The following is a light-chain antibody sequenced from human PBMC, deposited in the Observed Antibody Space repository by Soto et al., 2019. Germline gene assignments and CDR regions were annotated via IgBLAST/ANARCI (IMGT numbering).Light chain of an antibody. CDR2: NNN. Sequence: QSVLTQPPSVSGAPGQRVTISCTGSSSNIGAGSDVHWYQHLPGTAPKLLIYNNNQRPSGVPDRFSGSKSGTSASLAISGLQSEDEADYYCAAWGDSLNDYVFGTGTKLTVL. CDR3: AAWGDSLNDYV. V-gene: IGLV1-40*01. CDR1: SSNIGAGSD. J-gene: IGLJ1*01.